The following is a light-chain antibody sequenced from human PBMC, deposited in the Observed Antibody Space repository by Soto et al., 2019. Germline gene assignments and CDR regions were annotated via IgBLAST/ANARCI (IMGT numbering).Light chain of an antibody. CDR3: QQFDDSVT. J-gene: IGKJ5*01. Sequence: EIVLTQSPGTLSLSPGERATLSCRASHSVSRTYLAWYQQKPGQDPRLLIYGTSDRATGTPDRFSGSGSGTDFTLTISRLEPEDSAVYYCQQFDDSVTFGQGTRLDIK. CDR1: HSVSRTY. V-gene: IGKV3-20*01. CDR2: GTS.